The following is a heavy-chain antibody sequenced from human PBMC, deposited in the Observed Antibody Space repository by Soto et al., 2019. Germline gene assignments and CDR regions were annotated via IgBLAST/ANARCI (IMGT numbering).Heavy chain of an antibody. V-gene: IGHV1-18*01. CDR1: GYTFTSYG. CDR2: ISAYNGNT. D-gene: IGHD2-8*01. Sequence: ASVKVSCKASGYTFTSYGISWVRQAPGQGLEWMGWISAYNGNTNYAQKFQGRVTITADESTSTAYMGLSSLRSEDTAVYYCARNGRSLACMDVWGQGTTVTVSS. J-gene: IGHJ6*02. CDR3: ARNGRSLACMDV.